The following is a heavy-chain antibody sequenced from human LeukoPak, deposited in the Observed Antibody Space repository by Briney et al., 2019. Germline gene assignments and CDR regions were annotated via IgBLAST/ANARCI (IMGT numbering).Heavy chain of an antibody. V-gene: IGHV3-23*01. CDR1: GFTFNYYA. CDR3: AKQRRALVVPSTLDY. D-gene: IGHD2-2*01. CDR2: ISGSGSST. Sequence: GGSLRLSCAASGFTFNYYALSWARQAPGKGLQWVSAISGSGSSTYHADSVQGRFTTSRDNSKNTLYLHMVSLRAEDTAIYYCAKQRRALVVPSTLDYWGQGTLVTVS. J-gene: IGHJ4*02.